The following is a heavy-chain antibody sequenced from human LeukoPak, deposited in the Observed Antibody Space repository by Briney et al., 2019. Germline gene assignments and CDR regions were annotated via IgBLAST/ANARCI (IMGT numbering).Heavy chain of an antibody. Sequence: ASVKVSCKASGGTFSSYAISWVRQAPGQGLEWMGRIIPILGIANYAQKFQGRVTITADKSTSTAYMELSSLRSDDTAVYYCARESGHGSSSGYWGQGTLVTVSS. D-gene: IGHD6-6*01. CDR2: IIPILGIA. V-gene: IGHV1-69*04. J-gene: IGHJ4*02. CDR1: GGTFSSYA. CDR3: ARESGHGSSSGY.